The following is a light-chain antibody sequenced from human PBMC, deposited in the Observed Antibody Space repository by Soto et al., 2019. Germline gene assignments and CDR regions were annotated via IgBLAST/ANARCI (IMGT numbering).Light chain of an antibody. CDR2: DAS. CDR3: QQFIDGWT. J-gene: IGKJ1*01. CDR1: QSISSW. V-gene: IGKV1-5*01. Sequence: DIHMTQSPSTLSASVGDRVTITCRASQSISSWLAWYQQMPGKAPNLLLYDASSLESGVPSRFRGSGSETEFTLTISGLQPDDFATYYCQQFIDGWTFGQGTKVDIK.